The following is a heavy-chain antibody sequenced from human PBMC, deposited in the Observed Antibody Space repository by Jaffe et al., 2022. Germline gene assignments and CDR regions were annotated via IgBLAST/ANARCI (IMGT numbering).Heavy chain of an antibody. V-gene: IGHV5-51*03. CDR2: IYPGDSDT. CDR1: GYSFTSYW. Sequence: EVQLVQSGAEVKKPGESLKISCKGSGYSFTSYWIGWVRQMPGKGLEWMGIIYPGDSDTRYSPSFQGQVTISADKSISTAYLQWSSLKASDTAMYYCARCTSFYLWPHDYGDYEDDGFLDYWGQGTLVTVSS. CDR3: ARCTSFYLWPHDYGDYEDDGFLDY. J-gene: IGHJ4*02. D-gene: IGHD4-17*01.